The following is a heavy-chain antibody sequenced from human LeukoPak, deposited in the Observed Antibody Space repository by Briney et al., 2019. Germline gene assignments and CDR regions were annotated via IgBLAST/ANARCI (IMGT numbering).Heavy chain of an antibody. J-gene: IGHJ4*02. Sequence: GASVKVSCKASGYTFTSYYMHWVRQAPGQGLEWMGIINPSGGSTSYAQKFQGRVTMTRDTSTSTVYMELSSLRSEDTAVYYCARDIRPLSSGWQLDYWGQGTLVTVSS. CDR3: ARDIRPLSSGWQLDY. D-gene: IGHD6-19*01. CDR2: INPSGGST. V-gene: IGHV1-46*01. CDR1: GYTFTSYY.